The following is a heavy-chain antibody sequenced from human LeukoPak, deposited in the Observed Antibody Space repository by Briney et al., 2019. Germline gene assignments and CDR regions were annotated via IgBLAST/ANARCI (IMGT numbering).Heavy chain of an antibody. J-gene: IGHJ5*02. CDR2: IIPIFGIA. V-gene: IGHV1-69*10. D-gene: IGHD4-17*01. CDR1: GGTFSSYA. CDR3: ARVPLLLSPGDYAWFDP. Sequence: SVKVSCKASGGTFSSYAIGWVRQAPGQGLEWMGGIIPIFGIANYAQKFQGRVTITADKSTSTAYMELSSLRSEDTAVYYCARVPLLLSPGDYAWFDPWGQGTLVTVSS.